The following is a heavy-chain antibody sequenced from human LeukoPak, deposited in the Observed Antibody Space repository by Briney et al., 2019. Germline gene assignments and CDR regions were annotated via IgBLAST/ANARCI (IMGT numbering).Heavy chain of an antibody. CDR1: GFTFTSSA. V-gene: IGHV1-58*01. J-gene: IGHJ4*02. Sequence: GTSVKVSCKASGFTFTSSAVQRVRQARGQRLEWIGWIVVGSGNTGYAQKFQGRVTMTRDTSIGTAYLELSSLKSEDTAVYYCARTPPNWGADYWGQGTLVTVSS. CDR2: IVVGSGNT. D-gene: IGHD7-27*01. CDR3: ARTPPNWGADY.